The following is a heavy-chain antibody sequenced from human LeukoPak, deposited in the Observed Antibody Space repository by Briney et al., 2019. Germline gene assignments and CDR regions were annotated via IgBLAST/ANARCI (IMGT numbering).Heavy chain of an antibody. CDR2: IYTSGST. CDR3: ARDTRDAAMVPD. V-gene: IGHV4-4*07. J-gene: IGHJ4*02. CDR1: GGSISSYY. Sequence: SETLSLTCTVSGGSISSYYWSWIRQPAGKGLEWIGRIYTSGSTNYNPSLKSRVTMSVDTSKDQFSRKLSSVTAADTAVYYCARDTRDAAMVPDWGQGTLVTVSS. D-gene: IGHD5-18*01.